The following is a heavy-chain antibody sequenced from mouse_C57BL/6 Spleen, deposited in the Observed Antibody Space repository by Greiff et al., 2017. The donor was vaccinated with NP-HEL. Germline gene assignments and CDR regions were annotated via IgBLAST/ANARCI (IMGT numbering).Heavy chain of an antibody. V-gene: IGHV1-54*01. CDR3: ARGRNWGDY. Sequence: VQLQESGAELVRPGTSVKVSCKASGYAFTNYLIEWVKQRPGQGLEWIGVINPGSGGTNYNEKFKGKATLTADKSSSTAYMQLSSLTSEDSAVYFCARGRNWGDYWGQGTTLTVSS. CDR2: INPGSGGT. J-gene: IGHJ2*01. D-gene: IGHD4-1*01. CDR1: GYAFTNYL.